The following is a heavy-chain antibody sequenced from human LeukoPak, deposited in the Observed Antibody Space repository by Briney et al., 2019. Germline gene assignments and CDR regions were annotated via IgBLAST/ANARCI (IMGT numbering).Heavy chain of an antibody. CDR1: GYTFTSYG. CDR3: ASFVPGYSSGWYGY. J-gene: IGHJ4*02. D-gene: IGHD6-19*01. CDR2: ISAYNGNT. V-gene: IGHV1-18*01. Sequence: ASVKVSCKASGYTFTSYGISWVRQAPGRGLEWMGWISAYNGNTNYAQKLQGRVTMTTDTSTSTAYMELRSLRSDDTAVYYCASFVPGYSSGWYGYWGQGTLVTVSS.